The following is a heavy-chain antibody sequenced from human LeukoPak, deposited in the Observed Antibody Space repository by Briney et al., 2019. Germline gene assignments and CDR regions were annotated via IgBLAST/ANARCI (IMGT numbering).Heavy chain of an antibody. Sequence: GGSLRLSCAVSGFTFKSTFMNWVRQAPGKGLEWVSSISSSGSYIHYADSVKGRFTVSRDNDNDTLYLHMAGLSAEDSATYYCTRDYGARDDWGQGTLVTVSS. J-gene: IGHJ4*02. CDR3: TRDYGARDD. CDR1: GFTFKSTF. V-gene: IGHV3-21*01. CDR2: ISSSGSYI. D-gene: IGHD4-17*01.